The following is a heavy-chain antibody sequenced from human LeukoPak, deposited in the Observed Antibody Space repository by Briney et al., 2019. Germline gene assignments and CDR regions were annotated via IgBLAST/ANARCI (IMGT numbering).Heavy chain of an antibody. CDR3: AREGNLCGGDCHSNAFDI. CDR1: RLILSNYW. J-gene: IGHJ3*02. V-gene: IGHV3-7*01. D-gene: IGHD2-21*01. CDR2: IKQDGSEK. Sequence: GGSLTLSCAASRLILSNYWMSWVRQAPGKGLEWVANIKQDGSEKYYVDSVKGRFTISRDNAKNSLYLQMNSLRAEDTAVYYCAREGNLCGGDCHSNAFDIWGQGTMVTVSS.